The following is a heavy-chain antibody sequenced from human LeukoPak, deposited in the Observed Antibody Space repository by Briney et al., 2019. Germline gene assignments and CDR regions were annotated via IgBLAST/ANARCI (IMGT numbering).Heavy chain of an antibody. CDR3: ARVVVWFDP. J-gene: IGHJ5*02. CDR2: IYYSGST. Sequence: SETLSLTCTVSGGSISSYYWSWIRQPPGKGLEWIGYIYYSGSTNYNPSLKSRVTISVDTSKNQFSLKLSSVTAADTAVYYCARVVVWFDPWGQGTLVTVSS. D-gene: IGHD6-6*01. V-gene: IGHV4-59*12. CDR1: GGSISSYY.